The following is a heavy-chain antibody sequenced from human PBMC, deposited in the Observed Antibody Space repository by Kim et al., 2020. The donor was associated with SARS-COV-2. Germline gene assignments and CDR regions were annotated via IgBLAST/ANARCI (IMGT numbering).Heavy chain of an antibody. D-gene: IGHD2-2*01. CDR2: IYYSGST. V-gene: IGHV4-31*03. CDR1: GGSISSGGYY. J-gene: IGHJ3*02. CDR3: ARFPVVVPAATPDAFDI. Sequence: SETLSLTCTVSGGSISSGGYYWSWIRQHPGKGLEWIGYIYYSGSTYYNPSLKSRVTISVDTSKNQFSLKLSSVTAADTAVYYCARFPVVVPAATPDAFDIWGQGTMVTVSS.